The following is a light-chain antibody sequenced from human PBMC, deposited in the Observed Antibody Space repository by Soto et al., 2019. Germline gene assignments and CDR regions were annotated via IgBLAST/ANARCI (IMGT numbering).Light chain of an antibody. V-gene: IGKV3-15*01. Sequence: EIVMTQSPATLSLSPGERVTLSCRASQSVSSKLAWYQQKPGQAPRLLIYGASIRATGVPARFSGSRSGTEFTLTINTLQSEDFAVYYCQRYNNWPLTFGGGTKVDIK. CDR1: QSVSSK. J-gene: IGKJ4*01. CDR2: GAS. CDR3: QRYNNWPLT.